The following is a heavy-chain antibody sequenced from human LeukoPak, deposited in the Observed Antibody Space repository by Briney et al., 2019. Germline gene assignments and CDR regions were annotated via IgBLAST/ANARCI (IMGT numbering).Heavy chain of an antibody. J-gene: IGHJ4*02. CDR3: ARVNRFCSGGSCYYIDS. Sequence: PGGSLRLSCAASGFTFSSYAMHWVRQAPGKGLEYVSAISNDGGSTYYANSVKGRFTISRDNSKNTLYLQMGTLRAGDMAVYYCARVNRFCSGGSCYYIDSWGQGTLVTVSS. D-gene: IGHD2-15*01. V-gene: IGHV3-64*01. CDR2: ISNDGGST. CDR1: GFTFSSYA.